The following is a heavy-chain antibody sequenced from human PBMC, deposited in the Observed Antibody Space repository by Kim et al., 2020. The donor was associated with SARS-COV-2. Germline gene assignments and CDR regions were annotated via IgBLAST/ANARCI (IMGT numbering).Heavy chain of an antibody. J-gene: IGHJ4*02. V-gene: IGHV3-23*01. D-gene: IGHD1-26*01. CDR1: GFTFSSYA. CDR3: ANHRSYRRGGYFDY. Sequence: GGSLRLSCAASGFTFSSYAMSWVRQAPGKGLEWVSAISGSGGSTYYADSVKGRFTISRDNSKNTLYLQMNSLRAEDTAVYYCANHRSYRRGGYFDYWGQGTLVTVSS. CDR2: ISGSGGST.